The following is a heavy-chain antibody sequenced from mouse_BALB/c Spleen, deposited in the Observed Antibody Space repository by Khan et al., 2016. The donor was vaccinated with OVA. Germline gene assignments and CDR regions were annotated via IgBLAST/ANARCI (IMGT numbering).Heavy chain of an antibody. CDR1: GYSITSNYA. Sequence: EVQLQESGPGLVKPSQSLSLTCTVTGYSITSNYAWNWIRQFPGNTLEWMGYISYSGRTSYIPSLKSRISITRDTSKNQFFLQLNSVTTEDTATYYCARGKYYGYAMDYWGQGTSVTVSS. V-gene: IGHV3-2*02. CDR2: ISYSGRT. D-gene: IGHD1-1*01. J-gene: IGHJ4*01. CDR3: ARGKYYGYAMDY.